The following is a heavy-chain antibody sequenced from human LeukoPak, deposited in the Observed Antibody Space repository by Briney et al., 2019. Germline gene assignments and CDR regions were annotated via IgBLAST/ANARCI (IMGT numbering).Heavy chain of an antibody. Sequence: GESLKISCKGSGYSFNSYWIGWVRQMPGKGLKWMGIIYPGDSDARYSPSFQGQVTISADKSISTAYLQWSSLKASDTAMYYCARPRDPDLYYFDYWGQGTLVTVSS. CDR1: GYSFNSYW. CDR3: ARPRDPDLYYFDY. CDR2: IYPGDSDA. D-gene: IGHD2-21*02. V-gene: IGHV5-51*01. J-gene: IGHJ4*02.